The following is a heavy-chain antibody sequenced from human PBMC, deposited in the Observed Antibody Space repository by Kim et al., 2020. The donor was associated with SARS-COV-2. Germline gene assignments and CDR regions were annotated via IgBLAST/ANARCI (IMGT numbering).Heavy chain of an antibody. V-gene: IGHV3-15*01. Sequence: GGSLRLSCAASGFTFSNAWMSWVRQAPGKGLEWVGRIKSKTDGGTTDYAAPVKGRFTISRDDSKNTLYLQMNSLKTEDTAVYYCTTEEPWGDTAMVTIYFDYWGQGTLVTVSS. D-gene: IGHD5-18*01. CDR3: TTEEPWGDTAMVTIYFDY. CDR2: IKSKTDGGTT. J-gene: IGHJ4*02. CDR1: GFTFSNAW.